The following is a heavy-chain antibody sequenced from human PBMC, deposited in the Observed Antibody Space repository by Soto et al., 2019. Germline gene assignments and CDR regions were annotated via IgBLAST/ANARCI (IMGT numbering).Heavy chain of an antibody. CDR2: ISFDGKNR. CDR3: AKRGGVVGGSENNFFEY. CDR1: GFIFSNYG. Sequence: PGGSLRLSCAASGFIFSNYGMHWVRQAPGKGLEWVALISFDGKNRNYADSVKGRFTIYRDNPKNTLYLEMNSLRPEDTAFYYCAKRGGVVGGSENNFFEYWGQRTLVTVSS. V-gene: IGHV3-30*18. D-gene: IGHD2-15*01. J-gene: IGHJ4*02.